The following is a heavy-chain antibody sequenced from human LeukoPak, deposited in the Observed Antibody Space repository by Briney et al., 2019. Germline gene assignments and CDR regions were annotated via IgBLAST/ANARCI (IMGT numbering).Heavy chain of an antibody. J-gene: IGHJ6*02. D-gene: IGHD5-12*01. Sequence: XWVRXXXGQGLEWMGWMNPNSGNTGYAQKFQGRVTMTRNTSISTAYMELSSLRSEDTAVYYCATSGYDDYYYYGMDVWGQGTTVTVSS. CDR3: ATSGYDDYYYYGMDV. CDR2: MNPNSGNT. V-gene: IGHV1-8*01.